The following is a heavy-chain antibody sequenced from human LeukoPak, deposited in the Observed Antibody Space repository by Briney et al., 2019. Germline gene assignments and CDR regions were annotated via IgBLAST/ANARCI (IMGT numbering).Heavy chain of an antibody. CDR3: ARESTVGAYPH. J-gene: IGHJ4*02. V-gene: IGHV3-21*01. D-gene: IGHD1-26*01. CDR1: GFTFSSYS. Sequence: GGSLRLPCAASGFTFSSYSMNWVRQAPGKGLEWVSSISSSSSYIYYADSVKGRFTISRDNAKNSLYLQMNSLRAEDTAVYYCARESTVGAYPHWGQGTLVTVSS. CDR2: ISSSSSYI.